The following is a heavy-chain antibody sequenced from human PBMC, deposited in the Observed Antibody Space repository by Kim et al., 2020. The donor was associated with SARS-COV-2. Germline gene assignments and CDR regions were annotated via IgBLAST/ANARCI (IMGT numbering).Heavy chain of an antibody. D-gene: IGHD5-12*01. CDR3: AKVAEGVATIGGAFDI. CDR2: ISWNSGSI. CDR1: GFTFGDYA. Sequence: GGSLRLSCAASGFTFGDYAMHWVRQAPGKGLEWVSGISWNSGSIGYADSVKGRFTISRDNAKNSLYLQMNSLRAEDTALYYCAKVAEGVATIGGAFDIWGQGTMVTVSS. V-gene: IGHV3-9*01. J-gene: IGHJ3*02.